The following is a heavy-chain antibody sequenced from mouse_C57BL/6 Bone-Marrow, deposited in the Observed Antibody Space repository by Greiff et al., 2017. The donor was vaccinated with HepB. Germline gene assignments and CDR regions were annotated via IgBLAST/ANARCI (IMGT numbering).Heavy chain of an antibody. J-gene: IGHJ3*01. CDR2: IDPENGDT. D-gene: IGHD2-1*01. CDR3: TNYGIPPGFAY. CDR1: GFNIKDDY. V-gene: IGHV14-4*01. Sequence: EVQLQQSGAELVRPGASVKLSCTASGFNIKDDYMHWVKQRPEQGLEWIGWIDPENGDTEYASKFQGKATITADTSSNKAYLQLSSLTSEDTAVYYCTNYGIPPGFAYWGQGTLVTVSA.